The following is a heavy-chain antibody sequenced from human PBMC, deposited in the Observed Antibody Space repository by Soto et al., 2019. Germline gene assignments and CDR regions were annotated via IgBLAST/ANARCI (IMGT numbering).Heavy chain of an antibody. Sequence: GALRLSCAASGFTFSTYAMSWVRQTPGEGLEWVSGISDSGTNPYYADSVKGRFTISRDNSKNTLYLQMDSLRAEDTGIYYCARYALGLSPWWYNWFDRWGQGTLVTVSS. D-gene: IGHD2-8*02. CDR2: ISDSGTNP. CDR3: ARYALGLSPWWYNWFDR. CDR1: GFTFSTYA. V-gene: IGHV3-23*01. J-gene: IGHJ5*02.